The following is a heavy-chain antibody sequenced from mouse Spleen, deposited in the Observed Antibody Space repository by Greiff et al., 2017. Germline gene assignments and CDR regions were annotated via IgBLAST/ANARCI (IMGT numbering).Heavy chain of an antibody. V-gene: IGHV1-64*01. D-gene: IGHD1-1*01. J-gene: IGHJ2*01. CDR3: ARGGYYYGSSYFDY. Sequence: VQLQQPGAELVKPGASVKLSCKASGYTFTSYWMHWVKQRPGQGLEWIGMIHPNSGSTNYNEKFKSKATLTVDKSSSTAYMQLSSLTSEDSAVYYCARGGYYYGSSYFDYWGQGTTLTVSS. CDR2: IHPNSGST. CDR1: GYTFTSYW.